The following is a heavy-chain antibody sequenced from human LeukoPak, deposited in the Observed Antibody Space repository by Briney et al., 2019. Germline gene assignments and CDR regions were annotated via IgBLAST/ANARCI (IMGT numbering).Heavy chain of an antibody. J-gene: IGHJ5*02. V-gene: IGHV4-31*03. CDR1: GGSISSGGYY. CDR2: IYYSGST. CDR3: ARGVMYYYDSSGHHWFDP. D-gene: IGHD3-22*01. Sequence: PSQTLSLTCTVSGGSISSGGYYWSWIRQHPGKGLEWIGYIYYSGSTYYNPSLKSRVTISVDTSKNQFSLKLSSGTAADTAVYYCARGVMYYYDSSGHHWFDPWGQGTLVAVSS.